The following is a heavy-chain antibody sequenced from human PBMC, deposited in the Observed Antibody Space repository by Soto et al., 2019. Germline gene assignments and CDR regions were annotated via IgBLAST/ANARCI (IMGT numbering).Heavy chain of an antibody. CDR1: GGSISSGGYS. V-gene: IGHV4-30-2*01. CDR2: IYHSGGT. Sequence: SETLSLTCAVSGGSISSGGYSWSWIRQPPGKGLEWIGYIYHSGGTYYNPSLKSRVTISVDRSKNQFSLKLSSVTAADTAVYYCARGADSSGSVDYWGQGTLVTVSS. D-gene: IGHD3-22*01. CDR3: ARGADSSGSVDY. J-gene: IGHJ4*02.